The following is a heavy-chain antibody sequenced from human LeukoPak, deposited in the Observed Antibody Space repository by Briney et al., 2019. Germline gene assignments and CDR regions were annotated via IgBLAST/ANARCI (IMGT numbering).Heavy chain of an antibody. J-gene: IGHJ5*02. CDR3: ARLANNYDFWSGYRYNWFDP. Sequence: PSETLSLTCTVSGGSISSSSYYWGWIRQPPGKGLEWIGSIYYSGSTHYNPPLKSRVTISVDTSKNKFSLKLSSVTAADTAVYYCARLANNYDFWSGYRYNWFDPWGQGTLVTVSS. CDR2: IYYSGST. CDR1: GGSISSSSYY. D-gene: IGHD3-3*01. V-gene: IGHV4-39*01.